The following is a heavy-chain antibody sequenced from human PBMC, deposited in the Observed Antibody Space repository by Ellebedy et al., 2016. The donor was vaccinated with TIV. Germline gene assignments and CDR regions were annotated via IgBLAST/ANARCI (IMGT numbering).Heavy chain of an antibody. D-gene: IGHD5-18*01. Sequence: PGGSLRLSCKGSGYSFTSFWIGWVRQMPGKGLEYMGIIYPGYSETRYSPSFQGQVTISVDTSTSTAYLQWSRLKASDTAMYYCARLPSGNSYGYSFDYWGQGTLVTVSS. J-gene: IGHJ4*02. CDR1: GYSFTSFW. CDR2: IYPGYSET. CDR3: ARLPSGNSYGYSFDY. V-gene: IGHV5-51*01.